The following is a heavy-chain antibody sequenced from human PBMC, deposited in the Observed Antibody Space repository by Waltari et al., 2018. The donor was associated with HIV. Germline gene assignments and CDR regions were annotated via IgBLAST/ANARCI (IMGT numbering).Heavy chain of an antibody. J-gene: IGHJ4*02. Sequence: EVQLLESGGGLVQPGGSLSLSCAASGFTFSSYGMSWVRQAPGKGLEWVSGIIASGSSTYYADSVKGRCIISRDNSKDTLYLQMNSLSAEDTAIYYCAKYPGYGSGSFYNFDYWGQGT. CDR2: IIASGSST. CDR1: GFTFSSYG. CDR3: AKYPGYGSGSFYNFDY. V-gene: IGHV3-23*05. D-gene: IGHD3-10*01.